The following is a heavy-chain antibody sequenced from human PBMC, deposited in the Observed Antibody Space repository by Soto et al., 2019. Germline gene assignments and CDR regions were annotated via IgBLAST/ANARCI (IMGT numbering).Heavy chain of an antibody. CDR1: GGSISSSSYY. CDR3: ARPGSSSWSNWFDP. V-gene: IGHV4-39*01. CDR2: IYYSGST. J-gene: IGHJ5*02. D-gene: IGHD6-13*01. Sequence: SETLSLTCTVSGGSISSSSYYWGWIRQPPGKGLEWIGSIYYSGSTYYNPSLQSRVTISVDTSKNQFSLKLSSVTAADTAVYYCARPGSSSWSNWFDPWGQGTLVTVSS.